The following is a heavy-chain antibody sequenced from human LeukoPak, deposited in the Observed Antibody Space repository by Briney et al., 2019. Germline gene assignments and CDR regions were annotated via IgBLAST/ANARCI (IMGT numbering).Heavy chain of an antibody. Sequence: GGSLRLSCAASGFTFSTYVMVWVRRAPEKGLEWVSSISVSGRNTFYTDSVKGRFTISRDNSKNTLDLQMDSLRAEDTAIYYCAKENLLPTGGTLGSWGLGTLVTVSS. D-gene: IGHD2-15*01. V-gene: IGHV3-23*01. CDR3: AKENLLPTGGTLGS. CDR2: ISVSGRNT. CDR1: GFTFSTYV. J-gene: IGHJ5*02.